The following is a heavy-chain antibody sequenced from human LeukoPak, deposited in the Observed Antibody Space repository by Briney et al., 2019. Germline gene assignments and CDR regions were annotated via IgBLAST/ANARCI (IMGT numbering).Heavy chain of an antibody. Sequence: GESLKISCKASGYIFTGHWIGWVRQMPGKGLEWMGIISPGDCNIRYSPSFQGQVTISADKSINTAYLQWGSLKASDTAMYYCAREYYGGVDFWGQGTLVTVSS. J-gene: IGHJ4*02. CDR3: AREYYGGVDF. V-gene: IGHV5-51*01. CDR1: GYIFTGHW. CDR2: ISPGDCNI. D-gene: IGHD4-23*01.